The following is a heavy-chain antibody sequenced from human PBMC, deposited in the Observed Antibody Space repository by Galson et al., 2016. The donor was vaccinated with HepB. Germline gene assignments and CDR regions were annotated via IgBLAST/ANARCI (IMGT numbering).Heavy chain of an antibody. V-gene: IGHV4-39*02. D-gene: IGHD4-17*01. Sequence: SETLSLTCSVSGGPISRGGYYWGWTRQPPGKALEWMGYIYSTGTTYYNPSLKSRVTISVDTSKNQFSLKLNSVTAADTAMYYCARVDGDYEYFDYWGQGTLITVSS. CDR3: ARVDGDYEYFDY. CDR2: IYSTGTT. J-gene: IGHJ4*02. CDR1: GGPISRGGYY.